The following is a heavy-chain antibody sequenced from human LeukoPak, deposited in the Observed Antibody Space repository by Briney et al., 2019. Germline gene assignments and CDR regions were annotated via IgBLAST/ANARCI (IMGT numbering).Heavy chain of an antibody. CDR1: GVSISNFY. Sequence: SETLSLTCTVYGVSISNFYWSWIRQPAGKGLEWIGRIYNSGSTKYNPSLKSRVTISLDKSKNQFSLKLSSVTAADTAVYYCARDPGDYSGWFDPWGQGTLVTVSS. CDR2: IYNSGST. V-gene: IGHV4-4*07. J-gene: IGHJ5*02. D-gene: IGHD4-17*01. CDR3: ARDPGDYSGWFDP.